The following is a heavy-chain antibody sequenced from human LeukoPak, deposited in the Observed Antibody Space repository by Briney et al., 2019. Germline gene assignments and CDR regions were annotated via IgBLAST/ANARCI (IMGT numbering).Heavy chain of an antibody. CDR2: IKQDGSEK. CDR1: GFTFSSYW. D-gene: IGHD5-24*01. V-gene: IGHV3-7*01. Sequence: GGSLRLSCAASGFTFSSYWMSWVRQAPGKGLEWVANIKQDGSEKYYVDSVKGRFTISRDNAKNSLYLQMNSLRAEDTAVYYCARGGPFRDGYKVHWGQGTLVTVSS. CDR3: ARGGPFRDGYKVH. J-gene: IGHJ4*02.